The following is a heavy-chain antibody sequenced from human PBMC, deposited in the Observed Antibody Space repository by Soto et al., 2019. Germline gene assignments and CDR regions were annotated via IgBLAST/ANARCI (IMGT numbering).Heavy chain of an antibody. Sequence: QVQLVQSGAEVKKPGASVKVSCKASGYTFTSYAMHWVRQAPGQRLEWMGRINAGNGNTKYSQKFQGRVTITRDTSASTADMELSSLRSEDTAVYYCARDIGRWPDYWGQGTLVTVSS. CDR3: ARDIGRWPDY. V-gene: IGHV1-3*01. J-gene: IGHJ4*02. CDR1: GYTFTSYA. D-gene: IGHD1-26*01. CDR2: INAGNGNT.